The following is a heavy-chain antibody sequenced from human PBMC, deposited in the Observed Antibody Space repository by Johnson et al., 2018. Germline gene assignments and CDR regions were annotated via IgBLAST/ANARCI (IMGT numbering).Heavy chain of an antibody. V-gene: IGHV3-9*01. Sequence: VQLVQSGGGLVQPGRSLRLSCAASGFTFDAYAMHWVRQAPGKGLEWVSGISWNSGSIGYADSVKGRFTISRDKAKNSLYLQLNSLRAEDTALYYCANAPAAGYREYFRHWGQGTLVTVAS. CDR1: GFTFDAYA. CDR2: ISWNSGSI. D-gene: IGHD3-16*02. CDR3: ANAPAAGYREYFRH. J-gene: IGHJ1*01.